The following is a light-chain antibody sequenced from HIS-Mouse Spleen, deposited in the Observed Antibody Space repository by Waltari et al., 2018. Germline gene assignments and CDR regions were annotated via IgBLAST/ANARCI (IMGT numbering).Light chain of an antibody. J-gene: IGLJ3*02. V-gene: IGLV2-23*01. CDR2: EGS. CDR1: SSDVGSYNL. CDR3: CSYAGSSTWV. Sequence: QSALTQPASVSGSPGQSITISCTGTSSDVGSYNLVSWYQQPPGKAPKLMIYEGSKRPSGVSNRFSGSKSGNTASLTISGLQAEDEAHYYCCSYAGSSTWVFGGGTKLTVL.